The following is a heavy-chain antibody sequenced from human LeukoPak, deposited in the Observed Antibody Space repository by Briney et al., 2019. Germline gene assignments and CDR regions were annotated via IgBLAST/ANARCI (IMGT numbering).Heavy chain of an antibody. Sequence: SXGXHWVRQAPGKGLEWVAGISYDGSNKYYADSVKGRFTISRNNSKNPLYLQMNSLRAEDTAVYYCAKDGGYSSGWLTDYWGQGTLVTVSS. D-gene: IGHD6-19*01. V-gene: IGHV3-30*18. J-gene: IGHJ4*02. CDR2: ISYDGSNK. CDR1: SXG. CDR3: AKDGGYSSGWLTDY.